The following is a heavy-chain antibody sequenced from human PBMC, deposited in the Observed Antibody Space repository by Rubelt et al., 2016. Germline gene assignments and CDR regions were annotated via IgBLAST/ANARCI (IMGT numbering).Heavy chain of an antibody. D-gene: IGHD2-2*02. J-gene: IGHJ6*03. Sequence: FTFTSYYMHWVRQAPGQGLEWMGIINPSGGSTSYAQKFQGRVTMTRDTSTSTVYMELSGLRSEDTAVYYCARDLYCSSTSCYTDNANLDMDVWGKGTTVTVSS. CDR2: INPSGGST. CDR1: FTFTSYY. V-gene: IGHV1-46*01. CDR3: ARDLYCSSTSCYTDNANLDMDV.